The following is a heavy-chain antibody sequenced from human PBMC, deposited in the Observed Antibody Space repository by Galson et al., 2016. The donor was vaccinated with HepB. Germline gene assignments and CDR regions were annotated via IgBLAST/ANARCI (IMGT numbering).Heavy chain of an antibody. D-gene: IGHD6-6*01. CDR3: ARGNEYSSPFYYYYAMDV. J-gene: IGHJ6*02. Sequence: SETLSLTCTVSGGSISNYYWGWIRQPPGKGLEWVGHIYYSGSTSYNPSLKNRVTIPLDTPKIQFSLSLTSVTTADSALYYCARGNEYSSPFYYYYAMDVWGQGTTVTVSS. V-gene: IGHV4-59*01. CDR1: GGSISNYY. CDR2: IYYSGST.